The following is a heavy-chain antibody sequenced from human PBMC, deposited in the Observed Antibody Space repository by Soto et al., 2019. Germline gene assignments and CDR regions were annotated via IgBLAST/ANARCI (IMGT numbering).Heavy chain of an antibody. CDR3: ATVFEH. J-gene: IGHJ4*02. Sequence: VPLVESGGGSVQPGGSLRLSCVASGITFSGFWMHWVRQVPGKGLVWVARVDSAGSGTSYADSVKGRFTISRDNAKNTLSLPMDSLRVEDTALYYCATVFEHWGQGIPVTVSS. V-gene: IGHV3-74*01. CDR2: VDSAGSGT. CDR1: GITFSGFW.